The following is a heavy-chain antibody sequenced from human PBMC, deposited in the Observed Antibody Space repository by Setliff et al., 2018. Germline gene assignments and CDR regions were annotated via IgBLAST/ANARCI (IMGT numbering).Heavy chain of an antibody. CDR1: SGSIGSHY. V-gene: IGHV4-59*11. D-gene: IGHD4-17*01. CDR3: ARAPPSVPYGDYGPRQYFDL. CDR2: VFHTGST. Sequence: SETLSLTCSVSSGSIGSHYWNWMRQPPGKGLEWIGHVFHTGSTKYNPSLRSRVTISVDTSENYFSLRLTSVTAADTAVYYCARAPPSVPYGDYGPRQYFDLWGRGSLGTSPQ. J-gene: IGHJ2*01.